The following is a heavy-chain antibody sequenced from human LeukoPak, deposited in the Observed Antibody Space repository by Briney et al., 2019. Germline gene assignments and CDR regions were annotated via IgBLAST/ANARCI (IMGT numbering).Heavy chain of an antibody. V-gene: IGHV1-18*01. CDR1: GYTFTSYG. CDR3: ARVLGIAAAGTKDY. Sequence: ASVKVSCKASGYTFTSYGISWVRQAPGQGLEWMGWISAYNGNTNYAQKLQGRVTMTTDTSTSTAYVDLRSLRSDDTAVYYCARVLGIAAAGTKDYWGQGTLVTVSS. D-gene: IGHD6-13*01. CDR2: ISAYNGNT. J-gene: IGHJ4*02.